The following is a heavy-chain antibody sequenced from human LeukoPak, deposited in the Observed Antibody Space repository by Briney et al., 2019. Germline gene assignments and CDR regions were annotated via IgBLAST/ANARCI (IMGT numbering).Heavy chain of an antibody. CDR1: GFTFSSYS. Sequence: GGSLRLSCAASGFTFSSYSMNWVRQAPGKGLELVSYISSSSSTIYYADSVKGRFTISRDNAKNSQYLQMNSLRAEDTAVYYCARPNSYWGQGTLVTVSS. D-gene: IGHD4/OR15-4a*01. CDR2: ISSSSSTI. J-gene: IGHJ4*02. CDR3: ARPNSY. V-gene: IGHV3-48*01.